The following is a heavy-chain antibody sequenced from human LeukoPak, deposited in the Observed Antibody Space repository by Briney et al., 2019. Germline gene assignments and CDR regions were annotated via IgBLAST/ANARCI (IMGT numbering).Heavy chain of an antibody. CDR1: GFTFSSYS. J-gene: IGHJ6*02. CDR3: ASFRVTYSTRYGMDV. CDR2: ISSSSSYI. Sequence: GSLRLSCAASGFTFSSYSMNWVRQAPGKGLEWVSSISSSSSYIYYADSVKGRFTISRDNAKNSLYLQMNSLRAEDTAVYYCASFRVTYSTRYGMDVWGRGTTVTVSS. D-gene: IGHD2-15*01. V-gene: IGHV3-21*01.